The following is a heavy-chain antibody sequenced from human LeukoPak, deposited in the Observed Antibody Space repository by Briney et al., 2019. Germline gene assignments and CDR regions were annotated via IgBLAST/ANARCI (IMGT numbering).Heavy chain of an antibody. V-gene: IGHV3-23*01. J-gene: IGHJ3*02. CDR3: ARPGVAGGAFDI. D-gene: IGHD1-26*01. Sequence: PGGSLRLSCADSGFTFSSYAMSWVRQAPGKGLEWVSTISGSGGSTYYADSVKGRFTISRDNVKNSLYLQMYSLRVEDTGVYYCARPGVAGGAFDIWGQGTVVIVSS. CDR2: ISGSGGST. CDR1: GFTFSSYA.